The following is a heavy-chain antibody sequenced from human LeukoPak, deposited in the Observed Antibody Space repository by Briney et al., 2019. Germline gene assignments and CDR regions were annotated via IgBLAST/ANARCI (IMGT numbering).Heavy chain of an antibody. J-gene: IGHJ4*02. D-gene: IGHD3-10*01. CDR1: GGSINSYY. Sequence: PSETLSLTCTVSGGSINSYYWSWMRQPPGKGLEWIGYIYYSGSTNYNPSLKSRVTISVDTSKNQFSLKLSSVTAADTAVYYCARDLGAPTWYGLFEYWGQGTLVTVSS. CDR3: ARDLGAPTWYGLFEY. V-gene: IGHV4-59*01. CDR2: IYYSGST.